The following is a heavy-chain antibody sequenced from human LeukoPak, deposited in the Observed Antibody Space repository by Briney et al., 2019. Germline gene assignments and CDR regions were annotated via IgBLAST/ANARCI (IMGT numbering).Heavy chain of an antibody. CDR1: GFTFSSYA. J-gene: IGHJ4*02. D-gene: IGHD5-12*01. CDR2: ISYVGSNK. Sequence: GVSLRLSCAASGFTFSSYAMHWVRQAPGKGLEWVAVISYVGSNKYHADSVKGRFTISRDNSKNTLYLQMNSLRAEDTAVYYCARDRQRYSGYELIDYWGQGTLVTVSS. V-gene: IGHV3-30*04. CDR3: ARDRQRYSGYELIDY.